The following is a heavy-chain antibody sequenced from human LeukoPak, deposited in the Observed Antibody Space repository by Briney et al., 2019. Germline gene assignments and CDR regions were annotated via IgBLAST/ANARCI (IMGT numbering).Heavy chain of an antibody. CDR2: IWYDGSNK. J-gene: IGHJ4*02. CDR1: GFTFSNYG. D-gene: IGHD5-12*01. Sequence: PGRSLRLSCAASGFTFSNYGMHWVRQAPGKGLEWLAVIWYDGSNKYYADSVKGRFSISRDNARNSLFLQMNSLRAEDTAVYYCAREKKRGYSGYDYWGQGTLVTVSS. CDR3: AREKKRGYSGYDY. V-gene: IGHV3-33*01.